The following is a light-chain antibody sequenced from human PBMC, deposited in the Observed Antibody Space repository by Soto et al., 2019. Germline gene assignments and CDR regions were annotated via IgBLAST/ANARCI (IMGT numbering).Light chain of an antibody. CDR1: SSDVGGYNY. CDR2: EVS. CDR3: SSYTSSSTHL. J-gene: IGLJ1*01. Sequence: QSVLTQPASVSGSPGQSITISCTGTSSDVGGYNYVSWYQQHPGKAPKLMIYEVSNRPSGVSNRFSGSKSGNTASLTISGLQAEDEADYYCSSYTSSSTHLFGTGTTVTVL. V-gene: IGLV2-14*01.